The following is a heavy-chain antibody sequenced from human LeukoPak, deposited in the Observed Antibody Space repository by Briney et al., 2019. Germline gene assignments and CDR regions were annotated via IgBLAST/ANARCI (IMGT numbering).Heavy chain of an antibody. CDR2: IYYSGST. V-gene: IGHV4-39*07. Sequence: NPSETLSLTCTVSGGSISSSSYYWGWIRQPPGKGLEWIGSIYYSGSTYYNPSLKSRVTISVDTSKNQFSLKLSSVTAADTAVYYCAREKGDYYGSGNTNEVDYWGQGTLVTVSS. CDR3: AREKGDYYGSGNTNEVDY. J-gene: IGHJ4*02. CDR1: GGSISSSSYY. D-gene: IGHD3-10*01.